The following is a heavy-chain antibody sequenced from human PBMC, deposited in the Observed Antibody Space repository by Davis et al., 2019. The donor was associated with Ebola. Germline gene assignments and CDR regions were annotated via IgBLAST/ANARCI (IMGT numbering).Heavy chain of an antibody. V-gene: IGHV1-18*01. Sequence: AASVKVSCKASGGTFSSYGISWVRQAPGQGLEWMGWISAYNGNTNYAQKLQGRVTMTTDTSTSTAYMELRSLRSDDTAVYYCARESEPYCGGDCYFHYWGQGTLVTVSS. CDR2: ISAYNGNT. D-gene: IGHD2-21*02. CDR1: GGTFSSYG. CDR3: ARESEPYCGGDCYFHY. J-gene: IGHJ4*02.